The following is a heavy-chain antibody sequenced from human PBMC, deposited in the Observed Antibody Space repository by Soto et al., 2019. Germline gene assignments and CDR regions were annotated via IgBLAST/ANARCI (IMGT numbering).Heavy chain of an antibody. J-gene: IGHJ5*02. V-gene: IGHV4-34*01. Sequence: SETLSLTCAVYGGSFSGYYWSWIRQPPGKGLEWIGEINHSGSTYYNPSLKSRVTISVDTSKNQFSLKLSSVTAADTAVYYCASEIKWFDPWGQGTLVTVSS. CDR3: ASEIKWFDP. CDR2: INHSGST. D-gene: IGHD3-16*01. CDR1: GGSFSGYY.